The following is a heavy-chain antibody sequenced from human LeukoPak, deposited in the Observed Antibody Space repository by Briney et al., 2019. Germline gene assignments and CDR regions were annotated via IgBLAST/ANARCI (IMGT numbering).Heavy chain of an antibody. Sequence: GASVKVSCKASGYTFTSHGISWVRQAPGQGLEWMGWISAYNGDTNYAQKLQGRVTMTTDTSTSTAYMELRSLRSDDTAVYYCARDIVDYYDSSGVYYFDYWGQGTLVTVSS. CDR2: ISAYNGDT. J-gene: IGHJ4*02. CDR3: ARDIVDYYDSSGVYYFDY. CDR1: GYTFTSHG. V-gene: IGHV1-18*01. D-gene: IGHD3-22*01.